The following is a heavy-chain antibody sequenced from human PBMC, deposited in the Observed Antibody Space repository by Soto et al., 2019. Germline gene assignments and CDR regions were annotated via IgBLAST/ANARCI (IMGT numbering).Heavy chain of an antibody. CDR2: ISAYNGNT. Sequence: ASVKVSCKASGYTFTSYGISWVRQAPGQGLEWMGWISAYNGNTNYAQKLQGRVTMTTDTSTSTAYMELRSLRSDDTAVYYCARVTAAGTLYYYGMDVWGQGTTVTVSS. CDR1: GYTFTSYG. V-gene: IGHV1-18*01. D-gene: IGHD6-13*01. CDR3: ARVTAAGTLYYYGMDV. J-gene: IGHJ6*02.